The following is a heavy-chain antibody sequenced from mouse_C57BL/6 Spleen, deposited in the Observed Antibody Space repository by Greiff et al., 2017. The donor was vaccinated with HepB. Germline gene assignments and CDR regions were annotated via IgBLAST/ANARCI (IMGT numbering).Heavy chain of an antibody. CDR1: GYAFSSSW. D-gene: IGHD2-1*01. Sequence: VQLQQSGPELVKPGASVKISCKASGYAFSSSWMNWVKQRPGKGLERIGRIYPGDVDTNYNGKFKGKSTLTADNSSSTAYMQLRSLTSEDSAVYFCARDQLLNRYSDVLGTGPTVTVSS. J-gene: IGHJ1*03. CDR2: IYPGDVDT. CDR3: ARDQLLNRYSDV. V-gene: IGHV1-82*01.